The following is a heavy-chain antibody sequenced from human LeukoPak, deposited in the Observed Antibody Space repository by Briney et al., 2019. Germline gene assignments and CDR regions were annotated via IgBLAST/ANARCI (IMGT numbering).Heavy chain of an antibody. J-gene: IGHJ4*02. CDR2: INHSGST. CDR1: GGSFSGYY. CDR3: ARVEWLLGPFDY. D-gene: IGHD5-12*01. Sequence: PSETLSLTCAVYGGSFSGYYWSWIRQPPGKGLEWIGEINHSGSTNYNPSLKSRVTISVDTSKNQFSLKLSSVTAADTAVYYCARVEWLLGPFDYWGQGTLVTVSS. V-gene: IGHV4-34*01.